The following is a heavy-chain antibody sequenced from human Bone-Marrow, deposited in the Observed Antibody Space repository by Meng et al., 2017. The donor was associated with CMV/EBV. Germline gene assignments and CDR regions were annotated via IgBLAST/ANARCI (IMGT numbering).Heavy chain of an antibody. Sequence: GESLKISCAASGFTFSSYGMHWVRQAPGKGLEWVAFIRYDGSNKYYADSVKGRFTISRDNSKNTLYLQMNSLRAEDTAVYYCAKSGVAILNYWGQGTRVTVSS. V-gene: IGHV3-30*02. D-gene: IGHD2-21*01. J-gene: IGHJ4*02. CDR3: AKSGVAILNY. CDR2: IRYDGSNK. CDR1: GFTFSSYG.